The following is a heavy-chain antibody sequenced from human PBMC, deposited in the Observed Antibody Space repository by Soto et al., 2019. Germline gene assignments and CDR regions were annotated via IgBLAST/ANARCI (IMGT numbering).Heavy chain of an antibody. CDR3: XXXXXXXXXXWEPFDM. CDR1: GFTFSAYA. V-gene: IGHV3-23*01. Sequence: EVQLLESGGGLVQPGGSLRLSCAASGFTFSAYAMSWVRQAPGKGLQWVSGLVGSGGGIQYADSVRGRFTVSRDNSXXTLXXXXXXXXXXXXXXXXXXXXXXXXXXXWEPFDMWGQGTEVTVSS. J-gene: IGHJ3*02. CDR2: LVGSGGGI. D-gene: IGHD1-26*01.